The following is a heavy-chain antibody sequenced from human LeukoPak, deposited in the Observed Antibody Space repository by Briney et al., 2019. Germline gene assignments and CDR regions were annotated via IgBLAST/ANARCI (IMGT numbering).Heavy chain of an antibody. CDR3: TRGRDTTGYFVY. CDR1: GYTFTSYY. V-gene: IGHV7-4-1*02. J-gene: IGHJ4*02. D-gene: IGHD3-22*01. CDR2: IDTNTGNP. Sequence: GASVKVPCKASGYTFTSYYMHWVRQAPGQGLEWMGWIDTNTGNPTYAQGFAGRFVFSLDTSVTTTYLQISSLKAEDTAVYFCTRGRDTTGYFVYWGQGTLVTVSS.